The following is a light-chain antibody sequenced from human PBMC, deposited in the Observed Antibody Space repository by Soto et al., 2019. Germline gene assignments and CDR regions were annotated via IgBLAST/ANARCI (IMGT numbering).Light chain of an antibody. Sequence: DIQMTQSPCSLSASVGDRVTITCRASESISRHLNWYQQKPGKAPKLLIYAASSLQNGVPSRFSGSGSGTDLTLTISNLQPEDFATYYCQQSYSTLSITFGQGTRLEIK. CDR2: AAS. V-gene: IGKV1-39*01. J-gene: IGKJ5*01. CDR3: QQSYSTLSIT. CDR1: ESISRH.